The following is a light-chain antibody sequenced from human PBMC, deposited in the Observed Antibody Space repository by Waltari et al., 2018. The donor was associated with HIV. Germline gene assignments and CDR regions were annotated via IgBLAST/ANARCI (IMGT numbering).Light chain of an antibody. CDR2: WAS. Sequence: DIVLTQSPDSMAVSLGVRATVTCTSSQTVLYSSDNRDYLAWYQVRPGQPPQLLIYWASTRQSGVPDRFSGSGSGTHFTLTISGLQAEDVAIYYCQQYYTTPQSFGQGTRLEI. J-gene: IGKJ2*03. V-gene: IGKV4-1*01. CDR3: QQYYTTPQS. CDR1: QTVLYSSDNRDY.